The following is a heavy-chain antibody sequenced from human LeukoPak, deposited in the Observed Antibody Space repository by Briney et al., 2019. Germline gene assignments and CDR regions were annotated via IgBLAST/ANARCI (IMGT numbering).Heavy chain of an antibody. CDR2: INPNSGGT. V-gene: IGHV1-2*02. D-gene: IGHD2-2*01. Sequence: ASVKVSCKASGYTFTGYYMHWVRQAPGQGLEWMGWINPNSGGTNYAQKFQGRVTMTRDTSISTAYMELSRLRSDDTAVYYCAREGGEASRSSTSCYLSYWGQGTLVTVSS. CDR1: GYTFTGYY. J-gene: IGHJ4*02. CDR3: AREGGEASRSSTSCYLSY.